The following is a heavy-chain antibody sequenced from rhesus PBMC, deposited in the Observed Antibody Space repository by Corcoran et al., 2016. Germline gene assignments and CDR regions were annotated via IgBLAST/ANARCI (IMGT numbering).Heavy chain of an antibody. CDR3: ARKGNFDY. CDR1: VYSFTSTR. D-gene: IGHD5-42*01. Sequence: ELQLVQAGAEVKRPGESLRISCKHSVYSFTSTRISWVRQMPGKGLEWMVSIYPVDSDTRYNPSFQGHVTISADKSISTTYLQWSSLKASDTATYYCARKGNFDYWGQGVLVTVSS. J-gene: IGHJ4*01. V-gene: IGHV5S1*01. CDR2: IYPVDSDT.